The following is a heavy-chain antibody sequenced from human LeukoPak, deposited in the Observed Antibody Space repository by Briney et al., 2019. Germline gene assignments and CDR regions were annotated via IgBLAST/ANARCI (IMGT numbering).Heavy chain of an antibody. Sequence: GGSLRLSCVASGFTFDSYAMNWVRQAPGRGLEWVSGISGSGGRTYYADSVKGRFNISRDNSKNTVYVQMNRLRAEDTAVYYCAKEKAVAGMFDYWGQGTLVTVSS. D-gene: IGHD6-19*01. CDR1: GFTFDSYA. CDR2: ISGSGGRT. J-gene: IGHJ4*02. CDR3: AKEKAVAGMFDY. V-gene: IGHV3-23*01.